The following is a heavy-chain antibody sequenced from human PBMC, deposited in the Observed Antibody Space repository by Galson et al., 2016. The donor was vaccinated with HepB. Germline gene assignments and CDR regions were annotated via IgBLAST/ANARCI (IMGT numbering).Heavy chain of an antibody. CDR1: GGSISSSSYY. J-gene: IGHJ6*04. Sequence: ETLSLTCIVSGGSISSSSYYWGWVRQPPGKGLEWIGSIYYSGTTYYNPSLKSRVTISVDTSKNQFSLNLSSVTAADTAVYYCARAYSSGWTGNYYGMDVWGKGTTVTVSS. CDR3: ARAYSSGWTGNYYGMDV. D-gene: IGHD6-19*01. V-gene: IGHV4-39*01. CDR2: IYYSGTT.